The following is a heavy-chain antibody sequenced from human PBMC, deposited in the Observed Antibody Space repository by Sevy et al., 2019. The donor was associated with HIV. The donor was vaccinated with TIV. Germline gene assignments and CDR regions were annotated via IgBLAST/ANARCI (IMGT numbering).Heavy chain of an antibody. J-gene: IGHJ6*02. CDR2: ISGSGGST. V-gene: IGHV3-23*01. Sequence: GGSLRLSCAASGFTFSSYAMSWVRQAPGKGLEWVSAISGSGGSTYYADSVKGRFTISRDNSKNTLYLQMNSLRAEDTAVFYCAKDWPEDYYYYYGMDVWGQGTTVTVSS. CDR1: GFTFSSYA. CDR3: AKDWPEDYYYYYGMDV.